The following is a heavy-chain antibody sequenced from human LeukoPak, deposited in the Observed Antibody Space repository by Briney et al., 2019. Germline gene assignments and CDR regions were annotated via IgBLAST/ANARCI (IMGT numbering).Heavy chain of an antibody. J-gene: IGHJ4*02. D-gene: IGHD6-6*01. Sequence: GGSLRLSCAASGFTFSSYSMNWVRQAPGKVLEWVSYISSSSSTIYYADSVKGRFTISRDNAKNSLYLQMNRLRAEDTAVYYCARGSSSSVDYWGQGTLVTVSS. CDR3: ARGSSSSVDY. V-gene: IGHV3-48*01. CDR1: GFTFSSYS. CDR2: ISSSSSTI.